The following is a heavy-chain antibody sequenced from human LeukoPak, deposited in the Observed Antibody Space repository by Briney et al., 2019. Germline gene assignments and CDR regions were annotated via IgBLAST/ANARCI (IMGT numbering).Heavy chain of an antibody. Sequence: GGSLRLSCAASGFTFSSYSMNWVRQAPGKGLECVSSISSSSSYIYYADSVKGRFTISRDNAERSLFLQMNSLRVEDTAVYYCARGSLRLRAYYFDYWGQGTLLTVSS. CDR3: ARGSLRLRAYYFDY. CDR1: GFTFSSYS. J-gene: IGHJ4*02. CDR2: ISSSSSYI. D-gene: IGHD3-10*01. V-gene: IGHV3-21*01.